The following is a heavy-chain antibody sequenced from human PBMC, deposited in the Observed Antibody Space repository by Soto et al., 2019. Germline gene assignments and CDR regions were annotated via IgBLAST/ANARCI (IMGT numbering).Heavy chain of an antibody. D-gene: IGHD1-26*01. V-gene: IGHV4-4*02. CDR2: VYHSGNT. J-gene: IGHJ4*02. CDR3: ARGGSDEAMFDF. Sequence: PSETLSLTCAVSGASIGSENWWNCVRQPPGKGLEWIGEVYHSGNTNYNSSLESRVTISVDKSQNQFSLKLTSATAADTAVYYCARGGSDEAMFDFWGQGTLVTVSS. CDR1: GASIGSENW.